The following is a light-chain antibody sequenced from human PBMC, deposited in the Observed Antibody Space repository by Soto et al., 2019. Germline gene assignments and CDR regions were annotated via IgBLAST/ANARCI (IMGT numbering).Light chain of an antibody. CDR3: QQRYITLYS. CDR1: QSISNH. Sequence: DIQMTQSPSSLSASVGDRVTITCRASQSISNHINWYQQKPGKAPKLLINDASSLQSGVPSRFSGSGSGTDFTLTITSLQPEDFATYHCQQRYITLYSFGQGTSLEIK. J-gene: IGKJ2*03. V-gene: IGKV1-39*01. CDR2: DAS.